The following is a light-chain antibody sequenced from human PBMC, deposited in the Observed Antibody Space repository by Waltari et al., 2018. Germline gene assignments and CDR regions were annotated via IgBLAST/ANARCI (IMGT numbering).Light chain of an antibody. CDR2: WAC. V-gene: IGKV4-1*01. Sequence: DIVMTQSPDSLAVSLGERATINCKSSQGILDGSNNRNSLAWYQQKPGQSPNLFIYWACTRESGVPDRFSGSWSGTDFSLTISSLQAEDVAVYYCQQYYRVPLTFGGGTKIEIK. CDR3: QQYYRVPLT. CDR1: QGILDGSNNRNS. J-gene: IGKJ4*01.